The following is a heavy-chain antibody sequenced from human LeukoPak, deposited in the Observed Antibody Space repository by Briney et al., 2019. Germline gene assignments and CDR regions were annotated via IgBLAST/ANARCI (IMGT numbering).Heavy chain of an antibody. D-gene: IGHD4-23*01. CDR3: ARVPGLNTVGPSFDY. CDR1: GGSISSSNW. CDR2: IYHSGST. Sequence: PSETLSLTCAVSGGSISSSNWWSWVRQPPGKGLEWIGEIYHSGSTNYNPSLKSRVTISVDKSKNQFSLKLSSVTAADTAVYYCARVPGLNTVGPSFDYWGQGTLVTVSS. J-gene: IGHJ4*02. V-gene: IGHV4-4*02.